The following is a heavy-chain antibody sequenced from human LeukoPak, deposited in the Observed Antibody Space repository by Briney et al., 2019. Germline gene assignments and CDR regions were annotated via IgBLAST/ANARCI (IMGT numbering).Heavy chain of an antibody. J-gene: IGHJ3*02. CDR1: GYTFTSYG. D-gene: IGHD3-22*01. CDR3: ASDSSGNDAFDI. V-gene: IGHV1-18*01. Sequence: ASVKVSCKASGYTFTSYGISWVRQAPGQGLEWVGWISAYNGNTNYAQKLQGRVTMTTDTSTSTAYMELRSLRSDDTAVYYCASDSSGNDAFDIWGQGTMVTVSS. CDR2: ISAYNGNT.